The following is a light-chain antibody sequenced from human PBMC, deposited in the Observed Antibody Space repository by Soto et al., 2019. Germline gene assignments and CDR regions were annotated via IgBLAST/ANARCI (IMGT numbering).Light chain of an antibody. CDR3: QQYGNSPPEFT. CDR2: GAS. V-gene: IGKV3-20*01. CDR1: QSVNINY. J-gene: IGKJ3*01. Sequence: EIVLTQSPGTLSLSPGERATLSCRASQSVNINYLAWYQQRPGQAPRLLIFGASFRATGIPDRFSGSGSGTDFTLTISRLEPEDFAVYYCQQYGNSPPEFTFGPGTKVDSK.